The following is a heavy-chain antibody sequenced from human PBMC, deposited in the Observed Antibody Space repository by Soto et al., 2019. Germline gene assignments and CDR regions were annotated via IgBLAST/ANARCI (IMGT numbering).Heavy chain of an antibody. V-gene: IGHV1-18*04. CDR1: GYTFSGYS. CDR3: ARDVFCGGAPACPDMDV. D-gene: IGHD2-21*01. CDR2: ISGYNGNT. Sequence: QAVLEQSGGEVKKPGASVKVSCKASGYTFSGYSITWVRQAPGQGLEWMGRISGYNGNTNYARTLRGRLTLTTDTSTSTAYMELRSLTSDDTAVYYCARDVFCGGAPACPDMDVWGQGTTVTVSS. J-gene: IGHJ6*02.